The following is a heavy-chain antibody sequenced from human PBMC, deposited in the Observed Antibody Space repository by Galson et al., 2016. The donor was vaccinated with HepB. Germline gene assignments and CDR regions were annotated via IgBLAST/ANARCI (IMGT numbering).Heavy chain of an antibody. CDR2: IYHTGTS. CDR3: SGASVVPGARMVFDS. J-gene: IGHJ5*01. CDR1: GASINSSNW. Sequence: SETLSLTCAVSGASINSSNWWTWVRQAPEKGLEWIGEIYHTGTSNNNPSLLSRFSMSIDNSRNHFSLNLNSGTAADTAVYYCSGASVVPGARMVFDSWGQGILVTVSS. D-gene: IGHD2-2*01. V-gene: IGHV4-4*02.